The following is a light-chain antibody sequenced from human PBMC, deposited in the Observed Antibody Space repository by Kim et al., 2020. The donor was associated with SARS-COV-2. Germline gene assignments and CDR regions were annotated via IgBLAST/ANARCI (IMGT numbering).Light chain of an antibody. Sequence: PGERATLSCRASQSVSSYLAWYQQKPGQAPRLLIYDASNRATGIPARFSGSGSGTDFTLTNSSLEPEDFAVYYCQQRSNWPPGYTFGQGTKLEI. CDR2: DAS. V-gene: IGKV3-11*01. J-gene: IGKJ2*01. CDR1: QSVSSY. CDR3: QQRSNWPPGYT.